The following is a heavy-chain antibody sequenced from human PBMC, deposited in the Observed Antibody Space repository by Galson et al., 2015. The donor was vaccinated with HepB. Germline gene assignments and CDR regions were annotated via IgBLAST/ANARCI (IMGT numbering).Heavy chain of an antibody. J-gene: IGHJ6*02. V-gene: IGHV1-46*04. D-gene: IGHD5-12*01. CDR2: INPSGGST. Sequence: SVKVSCKASGYTFTSYYMHWVRQAPGQGLEWMGIINPSGGSTSYAQKLQGRVTMTRDTSTSTVYMELSSLRSEDTAMYYCARQEYNGYNYYYYYAMDVWGQGTTVTVSS. CDR3: ARQEYNGYNYYYYYAMDV. CDR1: GYTFTSYY.